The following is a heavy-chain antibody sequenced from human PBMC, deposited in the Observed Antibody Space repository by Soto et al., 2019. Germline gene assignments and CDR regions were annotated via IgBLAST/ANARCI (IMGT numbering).Heavy chain of an antibody. CDR3: AKDLEDYDYVWGSYRYGPFDY. J-gene: IGHJ4*02. CDR1: GFTFSSYA. Sequence: EVQLLESGGGLVQPGGSLRLSCAASGFTFSSYAISWVRQAPGKGLEWVSAISGSGGSTYYADSVKGRFTISRDNSKNTLYLQMNSLRAEDTAVYYCAKDLEDYDYVWGSYRYGPFDYWGQGTLVTVSS. CDR2: ISGSGGST. D-gene: IGHD3-16*02. V-gene: IGHV3-23*01.